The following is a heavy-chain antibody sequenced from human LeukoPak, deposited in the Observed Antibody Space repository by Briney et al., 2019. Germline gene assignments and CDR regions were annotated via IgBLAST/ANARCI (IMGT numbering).Heavy chain of an antibody. D-gene: IGHD1-1*01. CDR3: ARDWRTGTTFD. Sequence: GGSLRLSCAASGFAFSSYSMNWVRQAPGKGLEWVSFISESSRTIYYADSVKGRFTISRDNAKNSLYLQMNSLRAEDTAIYYCARDWRTGTTFDWGQGTLVTVSS. V-gene: IGHV3-48*01. CDR2: ISESSRTI. CDR1: GFAFSSYS. J-gene: IGHJ4*02.